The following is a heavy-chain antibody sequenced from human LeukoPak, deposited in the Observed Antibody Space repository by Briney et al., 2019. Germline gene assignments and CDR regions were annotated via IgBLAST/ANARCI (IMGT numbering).Heavy chain of an antibody. CDR2: INPNSGGT. CDR1: EYTFTDYF. Sequence: GASVKVSCKASEYTFTDYFIHWVRQAPGQGREWTGWINPNSGGTNYAQKFQGRVTLTRDTSISTAYMELSRLTSDDTAVYYCAREWRGTGTYCFDYWGQGALVTVSS. V-gene: IGHV1-2*02. D-gene: IGHD2-8*02. CDR3: AREWRGTGTYCFDY. J-gene: IGHJ4*02.